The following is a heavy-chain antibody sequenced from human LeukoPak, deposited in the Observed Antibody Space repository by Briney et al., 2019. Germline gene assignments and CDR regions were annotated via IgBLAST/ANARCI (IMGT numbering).Heavy chain of an antibody. CDR1: GFTFSSYA. D-gene: IGHD1-26*01. J-gene: IGHJ3*02. CDR3: ARDHIVGALKGGSFDI. Sequence: QPGRSLRLSCAASGFTFSSYAMHWVRQAPGKGLEWVAVISYDGSNKYYADSVKGRFTISRDNSKNTLYLQMNSLRAEDTAVYYCARDHIVGALKGGSFDIWGQGTMVTVSS. CDR2: ISYDGSNK. V-gene: IGHV3-30-3*01.